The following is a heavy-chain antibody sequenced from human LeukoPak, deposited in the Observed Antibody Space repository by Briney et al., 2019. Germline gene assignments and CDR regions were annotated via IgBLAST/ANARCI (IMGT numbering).Heavy chain of an antibody. CDR1: GFTFSSYG. Sequence: GGSLRLSCAASGFTFSSYGMHWVRQAPGKGLEWVAVIWYDGSNKYYADSVKGRFTISRDNSKNTLYLQMNSLRAEDTAVYYCAKEKEKSAIFGVDYWGQGTLVTVSS. J-gene: IGHJ4*02. CDR3: AKEKEKSAIFGVDY. D-gene: IGHD3-3*01. CDR2: IWYDGSNK. V-gene: IGHV3-33*06.